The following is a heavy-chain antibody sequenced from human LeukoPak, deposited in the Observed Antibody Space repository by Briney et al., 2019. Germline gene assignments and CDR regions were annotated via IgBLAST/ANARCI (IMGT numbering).Heavy chain of an antibody. CDR3: ARHPGYSDSVNWYFDL. CDR1: GGSFSGYY. D-gene: IGHD3-22*01. V-gene: IGHV4-34*01. J-gene: IGHJ2*01. Sequence: SETLSLTCAVYGGSFSGYYWSWIRQPPGKGLEWIGEINHSGSTNYNPSLKSRVTISVDTSKNQFSLKLSSVTAADTAVYYCARHPGYSDSVNWYFDLWGRGTLVTVSS. CDR2: INHSGST.